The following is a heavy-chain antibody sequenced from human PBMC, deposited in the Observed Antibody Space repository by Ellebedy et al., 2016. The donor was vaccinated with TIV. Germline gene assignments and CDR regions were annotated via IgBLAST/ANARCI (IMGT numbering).Heavy chain of an antibody. J-gene: IGHJ4*02. CDR1: GGSISSSSYY. D-gene: IGHD6-13*01. CDR3: ARGLGIARY. V-gene: IGHV4-39*07. Sequence: MPSETLSLTCTVSGGSISSSSYYWGWIRQPPGKGLEWIGSIYYSRSTYYNPSLKSRVTISVDTSKNQFSLKLSSVTAADRAVYYCARGLGIARYWGQGTLVTVSS. CDR2: IYYSRST.